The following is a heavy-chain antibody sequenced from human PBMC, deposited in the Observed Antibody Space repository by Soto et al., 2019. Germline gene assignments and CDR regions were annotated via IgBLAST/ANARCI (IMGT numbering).Heavy chain of an antibody. CDR3: ASNTRYDPPDY. CDR1: GFTFSSYA. CDR2: ISVSGGST. D-gene: IGHD3-16*01. Sequence: GGSLRLSSAASGFTFSSYAMSWVRQAPGKGLAWVSGISVSGGSTYYADSVKGRFTISRDNSKNTLYLKMNSLRAEDTAVYYWASNTRYDPPDYWGQGTLVTVS. V-gene: IGHV3-23*01. J-gene: IGHJ4*02.